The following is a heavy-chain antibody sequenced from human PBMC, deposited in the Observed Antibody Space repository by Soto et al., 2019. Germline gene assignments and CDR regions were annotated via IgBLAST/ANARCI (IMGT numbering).Heavy chain of an antibody. D-gene: IGHD2-8*02. J-gene: IGHJ3*01. V-gene: IGHV1-3*01. CDR2: INPDNGNT. Sequence: QVQLVQSGAEVRKPGASVNISCRASGFSFSDNLINWVRQAPGQSLEWMGWINPDNGNTRDSQTFQVRVTLSRHSSASIASVEVSDLTSEDTAVYLCARDILSVGPRANDAFDVWGQGTMVTISS. CDR3: ARDILSVGPRANDAFDV. CDR1: GFSFSDNL.